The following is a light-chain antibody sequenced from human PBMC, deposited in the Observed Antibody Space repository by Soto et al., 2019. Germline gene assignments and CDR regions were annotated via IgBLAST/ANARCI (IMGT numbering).Light chain of an antibody. Sequence: QSALTQPASVSGSPGQSITISCTGTSSDVGGYNYVSWYQQHPGKAPKLMIYDVSNRPSGVSNRFSGSKSGNTASLTISGLQAEDDADYYCSSYTSSSIDYVFGTGTKLTVL. CDR3: SSYTSSSIDYV. V-gene: IGLV2-14*01. CDR2: DVS. CDR1: SSDVGGYNY. J-gene: IGLJ1*01.